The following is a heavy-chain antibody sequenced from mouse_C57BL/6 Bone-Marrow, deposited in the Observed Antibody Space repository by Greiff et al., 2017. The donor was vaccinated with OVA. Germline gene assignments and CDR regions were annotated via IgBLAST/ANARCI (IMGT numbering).Heavy chain of an antibody. J-gene: IGHJ4*01. Sequence: EVMLVESGGGLVKPGGSLKLSCAASGFTFSSYTMSWVRQTPEKRLEWVATTSGGGGNTYYPDSVKGRFTISRDNAKNTLYLQMSSLRSEDTALYYCARHVRVDYWGQGTSVTVSS. CDR3: ARHVRVDY. CDR1: GFTFSSYT. V-gene: IGHV5-9*01. CDR2: TSGGGGNT.